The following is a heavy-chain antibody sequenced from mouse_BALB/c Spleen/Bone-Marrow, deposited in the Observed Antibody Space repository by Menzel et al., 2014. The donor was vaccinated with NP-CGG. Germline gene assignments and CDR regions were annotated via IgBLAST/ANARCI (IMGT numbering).Heavy chain of an antibody. J-gene: IGHJ2*01. Sequence: VQLQQSGAELVKPGASVKLSCTASGFNIKDTYMHWVTQSPAQSLEWIGRIDPANGNTKYDPKFQGKAAITADTSSNTAYLQLSSLTSEDTAVYYCARYYYSSSLFYYWGQGTTLTVSS. V-gene: IGHV14-3*02. CDR1: GFNIKDTY. CDR2: IDPANGNT. D-gene: IGHD1-1*01. CDR3: ARYYYSSSLFYY.